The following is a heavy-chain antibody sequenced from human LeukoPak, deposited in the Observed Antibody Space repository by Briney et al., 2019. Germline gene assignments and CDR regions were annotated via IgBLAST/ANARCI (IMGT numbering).Heavy chain of an antibody. D-gene: IGHD6-19*01. Sequence: GGSLRLSCAASGFTVSSNYMSCVHQAPGEGREWVSVIYSGGSTYYADSVKGRFTISTDNSKNTQYLQMNSLRAEDTAVYYCARDGVAGLVPFDYWGQGTLVTVSS. CDR1: GFTVSSNY. CDR3: ARDGVAGLVPFDY. J-gene: IGHJ4*02. V-gene: IGHV3-53*01. CDR2: IYSGGST.